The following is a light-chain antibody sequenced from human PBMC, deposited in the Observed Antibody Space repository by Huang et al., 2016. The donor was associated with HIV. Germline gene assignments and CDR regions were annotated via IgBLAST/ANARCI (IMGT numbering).Light chain of an antibody. CDR2: KAS. CDR3: QQYNHYST. CDR1: QRISRW. V-gene: IGKV1-5*03. Sequence: DIQMTQSPSTLSASVGDRVTITCRASQRISRWLAWYQQKPGKAPKVLIYKASTLHSGVPSRFSGSGSGTEFTLTISSLQPDDFATYYCQQYNHYSTFGQGTKLEIK. J-gene: IGKJ2*01.